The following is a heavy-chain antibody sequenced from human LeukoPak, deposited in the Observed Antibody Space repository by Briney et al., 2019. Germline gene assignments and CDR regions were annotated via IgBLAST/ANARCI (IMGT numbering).Heavy chain of an antibody. D-gene: IGHD2-15*01. CDR2: ISSSSSYT. Sequence: KTGGSLRLSCAASGFTFSDYYMSWIRQAPGKGLEWVSYISSSSSYTNYADSVKGRFTISRDNAKNSLYLQMNSLRAEDTAVYYCARDRGYCSGGSCSYSDYWDQGTLVTVSS. CDR3: ARDRGYCSGGSCSYSDY. V-gene: IGHV3-11*06. J-gene: IGHJ4*02. CDR1: GFTFSDYY.